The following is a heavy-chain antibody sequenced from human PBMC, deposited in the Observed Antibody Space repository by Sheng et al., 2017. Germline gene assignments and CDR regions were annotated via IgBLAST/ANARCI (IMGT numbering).Heavy chain of an antibody. CDR3: VKQVRGGVYFED. CDR2: MGVRSDNR. J-gene: IGHJ4*02. Sequence: EVQLVESGGDLVQPGGSLRLSCVASGFTFDDYAMHWVRQVPGKGLEWVSGMGVRSDNRGYADSVKGRFTIYRDNAKRSLYLQMNSLRVEDMAFYYCVKQVRGGVYFEDWGQGTPVTVSS. V-gene: IGHV3-9*03. CDR1: GFTFDDYA. D-gene: IGHD3-10*01.